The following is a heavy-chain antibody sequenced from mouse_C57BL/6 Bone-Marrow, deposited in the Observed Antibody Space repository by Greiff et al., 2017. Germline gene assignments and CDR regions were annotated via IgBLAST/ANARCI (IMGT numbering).Heavy chain of an antibody. J-gene: IGHJ2*01. CDR1: GYTFTDYN. CDR2: INPNNGGT. CDR3: ARNWEGYFDY. Sequence: EVQLVESGPELVKPGASVKMSCKASGYTFTDYNMHWVKQSHGKSLEWIGYINPNNGGTSYNQKFKGKATLTVNKSSSTAYMELRSLTSEDSAVYYCARNWEGYFDYWGQGTTLTVSS. D-gene: IGHD4-1*01. V-gene: IGHV1-22*01.